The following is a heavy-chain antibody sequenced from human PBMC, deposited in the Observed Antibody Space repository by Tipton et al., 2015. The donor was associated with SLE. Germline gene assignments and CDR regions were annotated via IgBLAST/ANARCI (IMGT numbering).Heavy chain of an antibody. CDR3: ARDPVHGPSGY. CDR2: IYSGGST. Sequence: QLVQSGGGLIQPGGSLRLSCAASGFTVSSNYMSWVRQAPGKGLEWVSVIYSGGSTYYADSVKGRFTISRDNAKNSLYLQMNSLRAEDTAVYSWARDPVHGPSGYWGQGTLVTGSS. CDR1: GFTVSSNY. D-gene: IGHD1-1*01. V-gene: IGHV3-53*01. J-gene: IGHJ4*02.